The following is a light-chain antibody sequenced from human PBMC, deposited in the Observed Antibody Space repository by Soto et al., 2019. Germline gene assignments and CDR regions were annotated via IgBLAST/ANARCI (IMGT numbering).Light chain of an antibody. CDR1: SGSIASNY. Sequence: FMLTQPHSVSESPGKTVTISCTRSSGSIASNYVQWYQQRPGSAPTTVIYEDNQRPSGVPDRFSGSIDSSSNSASLTISGLKTEDEADYYCQSYDSLRVVFGGGTKLTVL. V-gene: IGLV6-57*04. CDR2: EDN. CDR3: QSYDSLRVV. J-gene: IGLJ2*01.